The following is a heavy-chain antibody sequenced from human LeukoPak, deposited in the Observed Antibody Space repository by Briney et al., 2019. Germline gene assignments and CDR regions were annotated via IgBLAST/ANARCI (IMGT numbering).Heavy chain of an antibody. V-gene: IGHV4-34*01. CDR1: GGSFSGYY. D-gene: IGHD2-8*01. CDR3: ARLAPNVLMVYAMEGGFAAFDI. Sequence: SETLSLTCAVYGGSFSGYYWSWIRQPPGKGLEWIGEINHSGSTNYNPSLKSRVTISVDTSKNQFSLKLSSVTAADTAVYYCARLAPNVLMVYAMEGGFAAFDIWGQGTMVTVSS. J-gene: IGHJ3*02. CDR2: INHSGST.